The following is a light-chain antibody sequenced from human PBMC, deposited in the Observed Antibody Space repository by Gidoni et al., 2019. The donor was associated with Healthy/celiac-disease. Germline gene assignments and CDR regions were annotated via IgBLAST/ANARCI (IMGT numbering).Light chain of an antibody. CDR1: QSVSSN. V-gene: IGKV3-15*01. Sequence: ELVMTQSPATLSVSPGERATLSCRASQSVSSNLAWYQQKPGQAPRLLIYGASTRATGIPARFSGSVSGTEFTLTISSLQSEDFAVYYCQQYNKWPPYTFGQGTKLEIK. J-gene: IGKJ2*01. CDR2: GAS. CDR3: QQYNKWPPYT.